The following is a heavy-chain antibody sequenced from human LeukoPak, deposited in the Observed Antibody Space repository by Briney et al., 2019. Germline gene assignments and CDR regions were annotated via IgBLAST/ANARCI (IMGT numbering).Heavy chain of an antibody. J-gene: IGHJ4*02. D-gene: IGHD6-19*01. CDR2: IYSTGGK. CDR3: ARGSDGWFAFDY. Sequence: GGSLRLSCAASQFSVTTNYMSWVRPAPGKGLEWVSIIYSTGGKYYADSVKGRFTISRDNSKHTLNLQMNSLRAEDTAIYYCARGSDGWFAFDYWGQGILVTVSA. V-gene: IGHV3-66*01. CDR1: QFSVTTNY.